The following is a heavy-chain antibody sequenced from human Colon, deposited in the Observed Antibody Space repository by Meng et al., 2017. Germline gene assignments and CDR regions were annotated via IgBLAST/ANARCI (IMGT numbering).Heavy chain of an antibody. D-gene: IGHD6-13*01. CDR1: GGSISSYY. CDR3: ARVRSSSWGRDY. J-gene: IGHJ4*02. CDR2: IYYSGST. Sequence: SETLSLTCTVSGGSISSYYWSWIRQPPGKGLEWIGYIYYSGSTNYNPSLKSRVTISVDTSKNQFSLKLSSVTAADTAVYYWARVRSSSWGRDYWGQATLGTVSS. V-gene: IGHV4-59*01.